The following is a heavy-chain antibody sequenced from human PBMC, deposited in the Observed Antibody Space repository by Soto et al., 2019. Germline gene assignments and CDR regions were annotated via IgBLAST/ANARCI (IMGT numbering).Heavy chain of an antibody. Sequence: GGSLRLSCAASGFTFTNYVMSWVRQAPGKGLEWVSAVSGSGVTTYYADSVKGRFTISRDNSKNTVYLQMNSLTAEDTAIYYCAKDKEYSTTSTIFSWGQGTLVTVSS. V-gene: IGHV3-23*01. CDR3: AKDKEYSTTSTIFS. J-gene: IGHJ5*02. CDR2: VSGSGVTT. D-gene: IGHD3-9*01. CDR1: GFTFTNYV.